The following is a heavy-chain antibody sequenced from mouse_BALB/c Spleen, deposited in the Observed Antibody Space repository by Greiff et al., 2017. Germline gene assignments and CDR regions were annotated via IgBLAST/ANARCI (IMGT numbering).Heavy chain of an antibody. CDR3: ARGIYYYGSSYEDAMDY. J-gene: IGHJ4*01. CDR2: ISYDGSN. Sequence: EVKLMESGPGLVKPSQSLSLTCSVTGYSITSGYYWNWIRQFPGNKLEWVGYISYDGSNNYNPSLKNRISITRDTSKNQFFLKLNSVTTEDTATYYCARGIYYYGSSYEDAMDYWGQGTSVTVSS. V-gene: IGHV3-6*02. CDR1: GYSITSGYY. D-gene: IGHD1-1*01.